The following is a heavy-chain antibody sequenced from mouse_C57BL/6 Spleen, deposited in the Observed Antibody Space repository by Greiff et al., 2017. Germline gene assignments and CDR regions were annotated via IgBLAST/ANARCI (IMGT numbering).Heavy chain of an antibody. J-gene: IGHJ2*01. D-gene: IGHD1-1*01. CDR3: ARRGSYFDY. CDR2: IDPSDSYT. V-gene: IGHV1-69*01. Sequence: QVQLQQPGAELVMPGASVKLSCKASGYTFTSYWMHWVKQRPGQGLEWIGEIDPSDSYTNYNQKFKGKSTLTVDKSSSTAYMQLSSLTSEDSAVYYGARRGSYFDYWGQGTTLTVSS. CDR1: GYTFTSYW.